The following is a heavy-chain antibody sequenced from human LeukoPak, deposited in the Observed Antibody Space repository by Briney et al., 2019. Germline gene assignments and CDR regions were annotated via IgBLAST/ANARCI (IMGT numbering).Heavy chain of an antibody. V-gene: IGHV3-53*01. Sequence: GGSLRLSCAASGFTVSSGYMSWVRQAPGKGLEWVSVIYSDGSTSYADSVKGRFTISRDNSKNTLYLQMNSLRAEDTAVYYCARDSPRVGMDVWGQGTTVTVSS. CDR1: GFTVSSGY. CDR3: ARDSPRVGMDV. CDR2: IYSDGST. J-gene: IGHJ6*02.